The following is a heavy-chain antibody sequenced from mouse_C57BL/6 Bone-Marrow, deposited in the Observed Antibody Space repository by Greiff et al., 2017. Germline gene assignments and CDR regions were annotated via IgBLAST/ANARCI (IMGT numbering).Heavy chain of an antibody. CDR2: LYPGDGDT. V-gene: IGHV1-80*01. CDR3: ARDWDYLDY. CDR1: GYAFSTSW. J-gene: IGHJ2*01. D-gene: IGHD4-1*01. Sequence: QVQLQQSGAELAQPGASVKISCKVSGYAFSTSWMNWVSQRPGTGLEWIGQLYPGDGDTNYNGTFKGKATLPADKSSSTAYMQLSSLTSDDSAGYVCARDWDYLDYWGQGTTHTVS.